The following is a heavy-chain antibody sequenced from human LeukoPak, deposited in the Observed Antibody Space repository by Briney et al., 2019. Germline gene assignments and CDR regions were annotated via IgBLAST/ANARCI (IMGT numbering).Heavy chain of an antibody. J-gene: IGHJ5*02. V-gene: IGHV1-8*01. Sequence: ASVKVSCKASGYTFTSYDINWVRQAPGQGLEWMGWMNANSGNTVYAQKFQGRVTMTRNTSISTAYMELSSLRSEDTAVYYCARIPPRDNWFDPWGQGTLVTVSS. CDR1: GYTFTSYD. CDR2: MNANSGNT. CDR3: ARIPPRDNWFDP.